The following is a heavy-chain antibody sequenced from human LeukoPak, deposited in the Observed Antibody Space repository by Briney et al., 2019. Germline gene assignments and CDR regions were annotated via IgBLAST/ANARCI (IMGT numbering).Heavy chain of an antibody. D-gene: IGHD4-17*01. CDR1: GGSFSGYY. CDR2: INHRGGT. CDR3: HRLFTVTSFDY. V-gene: IGHV4-34*01. Sequence: SETLSLTCAVYGGSFSGYYWNWIRQPPGKGLEWIGEINHRGGTNYNPSLKSRVSISVDTSKNQFSLKLSSVTAADTAVYYCHRLFTVTSFDYWGQGTLVTVSS. J-gene: IGHJ4*02.